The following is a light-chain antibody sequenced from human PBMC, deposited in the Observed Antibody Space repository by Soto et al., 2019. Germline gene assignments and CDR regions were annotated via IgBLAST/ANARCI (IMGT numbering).Light chain of an antibody. CDR1: QSVSSY. J-gene: IGKJ4*01. Sequence: IALTQSLATLSLSPGERATLSCLASQSVSSYLAWYQQKPGQAPRLLIYDASNRATGIPARFSGSGSGTDFTLTISSLEPEDFAVYYCQQRSNWPPLTFGGGTKVDIK. V-gene: IGKV3-11*01. CDR2: DAS. CDR3: QQRSNWPPLT.